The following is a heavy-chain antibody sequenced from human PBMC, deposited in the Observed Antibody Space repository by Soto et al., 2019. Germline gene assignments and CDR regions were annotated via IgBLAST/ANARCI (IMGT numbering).Heavy chain of an antibody. Sequence: QVQLVESGGGVVQPGRSLRLSCAASGFTFSSYAMHWVRQAPGKGLEWVAVISYDGSNKYYADSVKGRFTISRDNSKNTLYLQMNSLRSEDTAVYYCAKGPLPISTTLWFDSWGQGTLVTVSS. D-gene: IGHD2-2*01. CDR2: ISYDGSNK. CDR3: AKGPLPISTTLWFDS. V-gene: IGHV3-30-3*01. CDR1: GFTFSSYA. J-gene: IGHJ5*01.